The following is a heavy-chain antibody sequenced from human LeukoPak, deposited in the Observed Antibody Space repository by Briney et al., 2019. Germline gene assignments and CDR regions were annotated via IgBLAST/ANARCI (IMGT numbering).Heavy chain of an antibody. V-gene: IGHV3-74*01. D-gene: IGHD5-18*01. J-gene: IGHJ4*02. CDR1: GFTFSSYW. CDR3: VRGYNYGLDY. CDR2: INSGGSST. Sequence: SGGSLRLSCAASGFTFSSYWMHWVRQAPGKGLVWVSRINSGGSSTNFADSVKGRFTISRDNTKNTLYLQMNSLRAEDTAVYYCVRGYNYGLDYWGQGALVTVSS.